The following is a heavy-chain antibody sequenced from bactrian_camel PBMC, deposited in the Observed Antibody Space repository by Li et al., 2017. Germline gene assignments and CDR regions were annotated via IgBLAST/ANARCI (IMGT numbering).Heavy chain of an antibody. CDR2: IRRDGGET. CDR1: GVTNSPYC. V-gene: IGHV3S6*01. Sequence: HVQLVESGGGSVQAGGSLKLSCAASGVTNSPYCMGWYRQAPGNEREGIAAIRRDGGETWYAGSVKGRFTITLDNAKKAAYLQMNSLKPEDSAMYYCAAGRGLVVGRIRFCNTDWDYWGQGTQVTVS. J-gene: IGHJ4*01. D-gene: IGHD2*01. CDR3: AAGRGLVVGRIRFCNTDWDY.